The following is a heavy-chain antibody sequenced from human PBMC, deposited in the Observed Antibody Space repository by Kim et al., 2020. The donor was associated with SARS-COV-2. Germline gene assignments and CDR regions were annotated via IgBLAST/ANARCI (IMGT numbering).Heavy chain of an antibody. D-gene: IGHD3-16*01. J-gene: IGHJ4*02. V-gene: IGHV3-72*01. CDR3: GDWGAGY. CDR2: AKDYTT. Sequence: AKDYTTNYAAAVRGRITISRDDSKSSVYLQMNSLQTEDTAVYYCGDWGAGYWGQGTLVTVSS.